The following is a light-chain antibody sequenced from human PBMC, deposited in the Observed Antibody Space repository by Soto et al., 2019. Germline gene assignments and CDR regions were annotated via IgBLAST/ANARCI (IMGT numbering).Light chain of an antibody. CDR1: QSISTF. V-gene: IGKV1-39*01. CDR3: QQSYNTLTWT. CDR2: DTS. J-gene: IGKJ1*01. Sequence: DIQMTQSPSSLSASVGDRVTITCRASQSISTFLNWYQQKPGEAPSVLIYDTSTLQAGVPSRFSGSGYGTDFTLTISSLQPEDFATYYCQQSYNTLTWTFGQGTKVDIK.